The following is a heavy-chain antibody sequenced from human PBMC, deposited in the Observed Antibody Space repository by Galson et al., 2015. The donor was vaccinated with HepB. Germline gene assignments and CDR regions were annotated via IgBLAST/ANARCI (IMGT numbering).Heavy chain of an antibody. J-gene: IGHJ4*02. V-gene: IGHV3-30*18. Sequence: LRLSCAASGFTFSSYGMHWVRQAPGKGLEWVAVISYDGSNQYYADFVKGRFTIARDNSKNTLSLQMNSLRAEDTAVYYCGKEANYGGHLVTEYWGQGTLVTVSS. CDR3: GKEANYGGHLVTEY. CDR2: ISYDGSNQ. D-gene: IGHD4-23*01. CDR1: GFTFSSYG.